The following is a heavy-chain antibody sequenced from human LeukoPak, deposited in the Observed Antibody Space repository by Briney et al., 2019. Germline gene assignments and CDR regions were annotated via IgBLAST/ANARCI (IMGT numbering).Heavy chain of an antibody. CDR2: IKQDGSEK. J-gene: IGHJ4*02. D-gene: IGHD2-2*01. CDR1: GFTFSSYW. V-gene: IGHV3-7*01. CDR3: ASDPLEYQLPY. Sequence: GGSLRLSCAASGFTFSSYWMSWVRQAPGKGLEWVANIKQDGSEKYYVDSVKGRFTISRDNAKNSLYLQMNSLRAEDTAVYYCASDPLEYQLPYWGQGTLDTVSS.